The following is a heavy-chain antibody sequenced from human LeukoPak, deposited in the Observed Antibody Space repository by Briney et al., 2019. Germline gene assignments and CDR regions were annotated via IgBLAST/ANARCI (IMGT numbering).Heavy chain of an antibody. CDR1: GYSISSGYY. CDR3: ASAAVGASPEQVIAAAGTHYFDY. CDR2: IYHSGST. Sequence: SETLSLTCTVSGYSISSGYYWGWIRQPPGKGLEWIGSIYHSGSTYYNPSLKSRVTISVDTSKNQFSLKLSSVTAADTAVYYCASAAVGASPEQVIAAAGTHYFDYWGQGTLVTVSS. V-gene: IGHV4-38-2*02. D-gene: IGHD6-13*01. J-gene: IGHJ4*02.